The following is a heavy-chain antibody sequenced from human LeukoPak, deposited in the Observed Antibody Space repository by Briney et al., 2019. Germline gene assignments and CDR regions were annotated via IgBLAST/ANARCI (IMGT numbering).Heavy chain of an antibody. V-gene: IGHV1-18*01. J-gene: IGHJ4*02. CDR1: GYTSTSYG. CDR3: ARGRGFYDSSAYYRFDY. Sequence: ASVKVSCKASGYTSTSYGISWVRQALGQGLEWLGWISAHNGKTNYAQKFQDRVTMTTDTSTRTAYMELRSLRSDDTAVYYCARGRGFYDSSAYYRFDYWGQGTLVTVSS. D-gene: IGHD3-22*01. CDR2: ISAHNGKT.